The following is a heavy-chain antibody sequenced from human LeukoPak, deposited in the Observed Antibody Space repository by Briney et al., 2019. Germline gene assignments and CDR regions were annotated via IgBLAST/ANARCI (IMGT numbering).Heavy chain of an antibody. V-gene: IGHV3-7*05. CDR1: GFTFSSYW. CDR3: ARDESGDSYGLY. D-gene: IGHD5-18*01. J-gene: IGHJ4*02. Sequence: GGSLRLSCAVSGFTFSSYWMNWVRQAPGKGLEWVANIKQDGSQKYYVDSVRGRFTISRDNAKNSLYLQLNSLRAEDTAVYYCARDESGDSYGLYWGQGTVVTVSS. CDR2: IKQDGSQK.